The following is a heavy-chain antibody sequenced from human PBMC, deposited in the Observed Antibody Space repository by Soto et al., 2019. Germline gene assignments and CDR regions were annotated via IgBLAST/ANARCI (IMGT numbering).Heavy chain of an antibody. J-gene: IGHJ4*02. Sequence: GGSLRLSCAASGFTFSHYWMHWVRQAPGKGLVWVSCIDSDGSSTNYADSVKGRFTISRDNAKNTLYLQMNSLRAEDTAIYYCARDKCITFLGVVTIDLDYWGQGALVTVPS. CDR2: IDSDGSST. CDR1: GFTFSHYW. D-gene: IGHD3-3*01. CDR3: ARDKCITFLGVVTIDLDY. V-gene: IGHV3-74*01.